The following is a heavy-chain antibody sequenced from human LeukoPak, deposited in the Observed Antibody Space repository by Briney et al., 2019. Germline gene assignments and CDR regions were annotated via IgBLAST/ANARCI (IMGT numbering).Heavy chain of an antibody. V-gene: IGHV3-33*01. J-gene: IGHJ6*02. Sequence: GRSLRLSCEASGFTFSSYGMHWVRQAPGKGLEWVAVIWYDGSNKYYADSVKGRFTISRDNSKNTLYLQMNSLRAEDTAVYYCARSKRELLDYYYGMDVWGQGTTVTVSS. CDR2: IWYDGSNK. CDR1: GFTFSSYG. D-gene: IGHD1-26*01. CDR3: ARSKRELLDYYYGMDV.